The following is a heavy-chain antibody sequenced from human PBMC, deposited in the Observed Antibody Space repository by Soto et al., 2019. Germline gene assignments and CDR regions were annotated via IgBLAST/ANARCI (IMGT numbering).Heavy chain of an antibody. D-gene: IGHD3-16*01. CDR1: GGTFSSYA. CDR3: ARDGAPRLYYYYYGMDV. CDR2: IIPIFGTA. J-gene: IGHJ6*02. V-gene: IGHV1-69*13. Sequence: AVKVSCKASGGTFSSYAISWVRQAPGQGLEWMGGIIPIFGTANYAQKFQGRVTITADESTSTAYMELSSLRSEDTAVYYCARDGAPRLYYYYYGMDVWGQGTTVTVSS.